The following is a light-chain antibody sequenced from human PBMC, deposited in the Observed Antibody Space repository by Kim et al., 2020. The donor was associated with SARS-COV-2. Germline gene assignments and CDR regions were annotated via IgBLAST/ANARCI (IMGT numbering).Light chain of an antibody. CDR3: QESYSTSWT. CDR2: AAS. Sequence: DIQMTQSPSSLSASVGDRVTITCRASQSISIYLNWYQQKPGKAPKLLIYAASSLQSGVPSRFSGSGSGTDFTLTISSLQPEDFATYHCQESYSTSWTFGQGTKVDIK. CDR1: QSISIY. V-gene: IGKV1-39*01. J-gene: IGKJ1*01.